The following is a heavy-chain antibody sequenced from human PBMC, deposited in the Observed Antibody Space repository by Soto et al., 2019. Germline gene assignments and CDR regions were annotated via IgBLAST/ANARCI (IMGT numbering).Heavy chain of an antibody. CDR2: TYPSDSDT. CDR3: ARQGGDGPGYPHSSDY. D-gene: IGHD3-9*01. V-gene: IGHV5-51*01. Sequence: PGESLKISCKASGYSFTTYWIGWVRQMSGKGLEWMGITYPSDSDTRYSPPFQGQATFSVDKSINTAYLQWSSLKASDSAMYYCARQGGDGPGYPHSSDYWGQGTLVTVSS. CDR1: GYSFTTYW. J-gene: IGHJ4*02.